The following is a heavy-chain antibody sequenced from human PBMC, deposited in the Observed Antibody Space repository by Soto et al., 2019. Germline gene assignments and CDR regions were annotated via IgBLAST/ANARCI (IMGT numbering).Heavy chain of an antibody. D-gene: IGHD4-17*01. J-gene: IGHJ4*02. CDR1: GFSFSSFA. V-gene: IGHV3-48*01. CDR3: ARDRYGDPLWGQDDFDY. CDR2: ISDDGASI. Sequence: PGGSLRLSCEASGFSFSSFAMNWVRQAPGRGLEWVSYISDDGASIYYADSLKGRFTISRDNSKNTLYLQMNSLRAEDTAVYYCARDRYGDPLWGQDDFDYWGQGTLVTVSS.